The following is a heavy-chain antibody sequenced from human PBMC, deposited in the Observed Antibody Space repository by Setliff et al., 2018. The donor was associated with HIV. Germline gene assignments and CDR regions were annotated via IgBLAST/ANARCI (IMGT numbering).Heavy chain of an antibody. D-gene: IGHD3-10*01. J-gene: IGHJ2*01. CDR2: ISSSGSTI. Sequence: HPGGSLRLSCAASGFTFSSYEMNWVRQAPGKGLEWVSYISSSGSTIYYADSVKGRFTISRDNAKNSLYLQMNSLRAEDTAVYYCARLGRSFGEFHWYFDLWGRGTLVTVSS. CDR3: ARLGRSFGEFHWYFDL. V-gene: IGHV3-48*03. CDR1: GFTFSSYE.